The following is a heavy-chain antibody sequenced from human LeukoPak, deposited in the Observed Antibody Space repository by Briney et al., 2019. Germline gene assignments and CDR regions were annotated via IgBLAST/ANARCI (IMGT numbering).Heavy chain of an antibody. CDR3: AKVPYYDSSGYLKDY. D-gene: IGHD3-22*01. V-gene: IGHV3-23*01. Sequence: GGSLRLSCAASGFTFSSYAMSWVRQAPGKGLEWVSAISGSGGSTYYADSVKGRFTISRDNSKNTLYLQMNSLRAEDTAVYYWAKVPYYDSSGYLKDYWGQGTLVTVSS. J-gene: IGHJ4*02. CDR2: ISGSGGST. CDR1: GFTFSSYA.